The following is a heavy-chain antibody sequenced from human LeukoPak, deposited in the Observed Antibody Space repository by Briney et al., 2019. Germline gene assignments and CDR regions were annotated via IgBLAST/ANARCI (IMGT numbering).Heavy chain of an antibody. D-gene: IGHD5-12*01. Sequence: SQTLSLTCTVSGGSISSGDYYWSWIRQPPGKGLEWIGYIYHSGSTYYSPSLKSRVTISVDTSKNQFSLKLSSVTAADTAVYYCARLLRGYSGYVPYWYFDLWGRGTLVTVSS. CDR1: GGSISSGDYY. V-gene: IGHV4-30-4*01. J-gene: IGHJ2*01. CDR2: IYHSGST. CDR3: ARLLRGYSGYVPYWYFDL.